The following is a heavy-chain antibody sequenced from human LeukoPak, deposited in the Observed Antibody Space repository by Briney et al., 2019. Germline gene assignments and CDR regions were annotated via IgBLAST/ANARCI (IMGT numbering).Heavy chain of an antibody. CDR3: ARGIAAAGTGGWFDP. J-gene: IGHJ5*02. V-gene: IGHV1-46*01. D-gene: IGHD6-13*01. CDR1: GYTFTSYY. CDR2: INPSGGST. Sequence: ASVKVSCKASGYTFTSYYMHWVRQAPGQGLEWMGIINPSGGSTSYAQKFQGRVTMTRDMSTSTVYMELSSLRSEDTAVYYCARGIAAAGTGGWFDPWRQGTLVTVSS.